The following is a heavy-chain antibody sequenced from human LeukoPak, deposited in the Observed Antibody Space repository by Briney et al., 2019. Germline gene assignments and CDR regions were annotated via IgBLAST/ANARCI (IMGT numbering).Heavy chain of an antibody. CDR1: GYTFTSYD. D-gene: IGHD3-3*01. J-gene: IGHJ5*02. CDR3: ARVYYDFWSGYSNNWFDP. CDR2: MNPNSGNT. Sequence: ASVKVSCKASGYTFTSYDINWVRQATGQGLEWMGWMNPNSGNTGYAQKFQGRVTMTRNTSISTAYMELSSLRSEDTAVYYCARVYYDFWSGYSNNWFDPWGQGTLVTVSS. V-gene: IGHV1-8*01.